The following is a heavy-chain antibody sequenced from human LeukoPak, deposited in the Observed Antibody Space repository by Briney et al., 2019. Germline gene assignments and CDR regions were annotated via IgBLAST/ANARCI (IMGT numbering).Heavy chain of an antibody. Sequence: GGSLRLSCAASGFTFSTYWMHWVRQAPGKGLVWVSRFNSDGRSTYYADSVKGRFTISRDNAKNTLYLQMNGLRVEDTAVYYCTRRLDDWGQGTLVTVSS. D-gene: IGHD3-16*01. CDR2: FNSDGRST. CDR3: TRRLDD. V-gene: IGHV3-74*01. J-gene: IGHJ4*02. CDR1: GFTFSTYW.